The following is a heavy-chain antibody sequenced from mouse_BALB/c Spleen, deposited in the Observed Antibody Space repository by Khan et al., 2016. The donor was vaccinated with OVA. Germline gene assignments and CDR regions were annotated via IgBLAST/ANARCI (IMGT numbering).Heavy chain of an antibody. V-gene: IGHV2-9*02. CDR1: GFSLTSYG. D-gene: IGHD2-1*01. CDR2: ICAGGST. J-gene: IGHJ1*01. CDR3: ARNYDNYVEYFDV. Sequence: QVQLKESGPGLVAPSQSLSITCTVSGFSLTSYGVHWVRQTPGKGLEWLGIICAGGSTNYNSALMSSLSISKDNSTCQAFFKMNSLQTDDTAMYYCARNYDNYVEYFDVWGAGTTVTVSS.